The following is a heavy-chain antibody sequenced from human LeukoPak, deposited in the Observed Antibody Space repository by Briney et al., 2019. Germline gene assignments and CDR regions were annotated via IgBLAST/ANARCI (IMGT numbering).Heavy chain of an antibody. Sequence: SETLSLTCSVSGGSISTSNYYWGWIRQPPGKGLEWIATIFYRGTTNYNPSLRGRVTISVDTSKNQFSLNLTSVTAADTAVYYCARDQTRKGYYYGMDVWGQGTTVTVSS. V-gene: IGHV4-39*07. CDR1: GGSISTSNYY. J-gene: IGHJ6*02. CDR2: IFYRGTT. CDR3: ARDQTRKGYYYGMDV.